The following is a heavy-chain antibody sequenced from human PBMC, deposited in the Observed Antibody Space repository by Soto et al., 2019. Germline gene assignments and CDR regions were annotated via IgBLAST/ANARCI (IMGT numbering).Heavy chain of an antibody. D-gene: IGHD6-6*01. J-gene: IGHJ4*02. CDR3: AKDWVGVGRSSPLDY. Sequence: LRLSCAASGFTFSRYGMHWVRQAPGKGLEWVAVLSYDGNNQHYADSVKGRFTISRDNSKNTLYLQMNSLRPEDTAVYYCAKDWVGVGRSSPLDYWGQGTLVTVSS. CDR1: GFTFSRYG. CDR2: LSYDGNNQ. V-gene: IGHV3-30*18.